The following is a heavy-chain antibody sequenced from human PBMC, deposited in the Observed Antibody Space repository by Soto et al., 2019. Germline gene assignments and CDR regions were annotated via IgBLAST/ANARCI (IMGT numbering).Heavy chain of an antibody. D-gene: IGHD3-10*01. CDR1: GGSFSGYY. CDR2: INHSGST. J-gene: IGHJ5*02. CDR3: ARGRRPMVRGVAYWFDP. V-gene: IGHV4-34*01. Sequence: PSETLSLTCAVYGGSFSGYYWSWIRQPPGKGLEWIGEINHSGSTNYNPSLKSRVTISVDTPTNQFSLKLSSVTAADTAVYYCARGRRPMVRGVAYWFDPWGQGTLVTVSP.